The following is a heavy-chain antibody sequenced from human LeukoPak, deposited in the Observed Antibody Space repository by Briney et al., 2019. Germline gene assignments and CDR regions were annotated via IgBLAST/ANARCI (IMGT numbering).Heavy chain of an antibody. J-gene: IGHJ4*02. CDR2: ISGSGGST. CDR1: GFTFSSYA. Sequence: GGSLRLSCAASGFTFSSYAMSWVRQAPGKGLEWVSAISGSGGSTYYADSVKGRFTISRDNSKNMLYLQMNSLRAEDTAVYYCAKGGVGYSYGFFDYWGQGTLVAVSS. D-gene: IGHD5-18*01. CDR3: AKGGVGYSYGFFDY. V-gene: IGHV3-23*01.